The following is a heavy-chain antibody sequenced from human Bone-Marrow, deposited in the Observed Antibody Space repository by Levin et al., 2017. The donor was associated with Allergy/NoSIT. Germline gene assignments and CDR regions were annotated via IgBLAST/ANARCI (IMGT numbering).Heavy chain of an antibody. CDR2: IAGSGGTP. Sequence: PPGGSLRLSCAASGFIFGRHAMSWVRQAPGKGLEWVSSIAGSGGTPLYADSVKGRFTISRDNSMSMLFLEMNSLRAEDTAIYFCAKDLRIGYDQGSFFDYWGRGTLVTVSS. J-gene: IGHJ4*02. D-gene: IGHD5-12*01. V-gene: IGHV3-23*01. CDR3: AKDLRIGYDQGSFFDY. CDR1: GFIFGRHA.